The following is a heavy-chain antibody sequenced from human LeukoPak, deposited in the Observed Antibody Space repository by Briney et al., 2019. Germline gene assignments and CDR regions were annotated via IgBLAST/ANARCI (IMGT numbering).Heavy chain of an antibody. V-gene: IGHV4-59*01. CDR1: GGSISTYY. CDR3: AGWGPYFDY. Sequence: SETLSLTCTVSGGSISTYYWSWIRQPPGKGLEWIGYIYYSGSTNYNPSLTSRVTISVDTSKDQFSLKLSSVTAADTAVYYCAGWGPYFDYWGQGTLVTVSS. CDR2: IYYSGST. D-gene: IGHD7-27*01. J-gene: IGHJ4*01.